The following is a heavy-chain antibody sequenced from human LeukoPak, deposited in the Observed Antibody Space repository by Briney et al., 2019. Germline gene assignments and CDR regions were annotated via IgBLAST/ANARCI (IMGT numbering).Heavy chain of an antibody. V-gene: IGHV1-8*01. CDR1: GYTFTSYD. Sequence: ASVKVSCKASGYTFTSYDFNWVRQATGQRPEWMGWMSPNSGDTGYAQKFQDRVTMTRNTSISTAYMELSSLRSDDTAVYYCARGAGTSRSFGYWGQGTLVTVSS. CDR3: ARGAGTSRSFGY. CDR2: MSPNSGDT. J-gene: IGHJ4*02. D-gene: IGHD6-13*01.